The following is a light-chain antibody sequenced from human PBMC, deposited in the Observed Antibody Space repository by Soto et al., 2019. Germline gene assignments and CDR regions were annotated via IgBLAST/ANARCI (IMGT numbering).Light chain of an antibody. J-gene: IGLJ1*01. CDR2: DVS. CDR1: SSDVGAYNY. V-gene: IGLV2-14*03. Sequence: QSVLTQPASVSGSPGQSITISCTGTSSDVGAYNYVSWYRQYPGTAPKLMIYDVSNRPSGISDRFSGSKSGNTASLTISGLRVEEGADYYGSSYTTTRGKVFGTGTKVPVL. CDR3: SSYTTTRGKV.